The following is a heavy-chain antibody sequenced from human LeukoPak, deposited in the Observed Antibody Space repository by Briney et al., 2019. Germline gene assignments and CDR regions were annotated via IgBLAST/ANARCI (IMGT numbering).Heavy chain of an antibody. Sequence: GGSLRLSCAASGFTFSNYEVHWVRQAPGKGLEWVSYISTSGSVIYYPDSVKGRFTISRDNAKNSLYLQMNSLRAEDTAVYYCAKIARDLGGVFDYWGQGTLVTVSS. J-gene: IGHJ4*02. CDR1: GFTFSNYE. CDR2: ISTSGSVI. D-gene: IGHD3-16*01. CDR3: AKIARDLGGVFDY. V-gene: IGHV3-48*03.